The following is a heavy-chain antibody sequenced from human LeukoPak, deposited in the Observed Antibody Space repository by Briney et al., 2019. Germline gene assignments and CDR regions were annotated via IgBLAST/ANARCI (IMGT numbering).Heavy chain of an antibody. CDR1: GYTFTSYY. J-gene: IGHJ6*02. D-gene: IGHD6-13*01. CDR3: ARDFRAAVPDYYYYGMDV. CDR2: INPSGGST. Sequence: GASVKVSCKASGYTFTSYYMHWVRQAPGQGLEWMGIINPSGGSTSYAQKFQGRVTMTRDTSTSTVYMELSSLRSEDTAVYYCARDFRAAVPDYYYYGMDVWGQGTTVTVSS. V-gene: IGHV1-46*01.